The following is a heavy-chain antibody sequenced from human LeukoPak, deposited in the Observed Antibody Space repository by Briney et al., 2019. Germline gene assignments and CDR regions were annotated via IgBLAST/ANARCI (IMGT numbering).Heavy chain of an antibody. CDR1: GYTFTSYY. V-gene: IGHV1-46*01. CDR3: ARGGAYYDSGSSYNVCWFDN. D-gene: IGHD3-10*01. Sequence: ASVTVTCKASGYTFTSYYLHWVRQAPGQGLEWMGIINPSGGNTNYAQKFQGRVTMTRDTSTSTVYMELSSLKSEDTAVYYCARGGAYYDSGSSYNVCWFDNWGQGTLVTVSS. CDR2: INPSGGNT. J-gene: IGHJ5*02.